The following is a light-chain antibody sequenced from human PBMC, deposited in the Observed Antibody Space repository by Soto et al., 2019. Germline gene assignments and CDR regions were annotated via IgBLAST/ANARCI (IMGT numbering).Light chain of an antibody. Sequence: QSALTQPASVSGSPGQSMTISCSGTTSDVGGYNLVSWYQQHTAKAPKLLIYEGTQRPSGVSSRFSGSKSGNTASLTISGLQAEDEADYYCCSYASSSSYVFGTGTKVTVL. CDR3: CSYASSSSYV. CDR1: TSDVGGYNL. CDR2: EGT. V-gene: IGLV2-23*01. J-gene: IGLJ1*01.